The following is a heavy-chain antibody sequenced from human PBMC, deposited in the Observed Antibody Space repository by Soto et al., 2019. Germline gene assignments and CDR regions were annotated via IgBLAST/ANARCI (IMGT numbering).Heavy chain of an antibody. Sequence: PGGSLRLSXSASGLGFTTYSMSWVRQPPGKGLEWVSGITGNGHNTYYAESVKGRFTISRDTSKNTLYLQMDSLRAEDAAEYYCASHQGIYKYYFDYRGQGTPVTVSS. CDR3: ASHQGIYKYYFDY. CDR2: ITGNGHNT. V-gene: IGHV3-23*01. J-gene: IGHJ4*02. D-gene: IGHD1-1*01. CDR1: GLGFTTYS.